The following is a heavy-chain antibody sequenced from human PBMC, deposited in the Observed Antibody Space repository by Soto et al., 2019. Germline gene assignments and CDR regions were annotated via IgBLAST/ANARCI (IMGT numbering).Heavy chain of an antibody. J-gene: IGHJ5*01. D-gene: IGHD1-20*01. CDR1: GGTFSSYA. Sequence: SVNGSCKASGGTFSSYAISWVRQAPGQGLEWMGGIIPIFGTANYAQKFQGRVTITADESTSTAYMELSSLRSEDTAVYYCATLGLNNFNNWFDTWGQGTTVIVSS. CDR2: IIPIFGTA. V-gene: IGHV1-69*13. CDR3: ATLGLNNFNNWFDT.